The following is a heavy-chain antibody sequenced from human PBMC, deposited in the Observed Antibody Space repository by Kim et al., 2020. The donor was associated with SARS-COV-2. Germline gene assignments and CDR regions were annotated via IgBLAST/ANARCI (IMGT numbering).Heavy chain of an antibody. Sequence: ASVKVSCKTSGYIFKNYGITWVRQAPGQGIEWVGWISTSKGDTRYGQKFQGRVTMTTDTFKSTAYMDLRTLRVDDTAVYFCPTGYATWIEALSQRFDFWGQGTPVTVSS. V-gene: IGHV1-18*01. CDR1: GYIFKNYG. CDR2: ISTSKGDT. J-gene: IGHJ4*01. CDR3: PTGYATWIEALSQRFDF. D-gene: IGHD2-2*01.